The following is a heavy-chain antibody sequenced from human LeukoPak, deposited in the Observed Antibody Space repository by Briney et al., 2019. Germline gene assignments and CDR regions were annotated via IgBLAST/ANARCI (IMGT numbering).Heavy chain of an antibody. D-gene: IGHD6-19*01. CDR2: IYYSGST. J-gene: IGHJ4*02. Sequence: SETLSLTCTVSGGSISSSSYYWGWIRQPPGKGLEWIGSIYYSGSTYYNPSLKSRVTISVDTSKNQFSLKLSSVTAADTAVYYCATGQWLPGYWGQGTLVTVSS. CDR1: GGSISSSSYY. V-gene: IGHV4-39*07. CDR3: ATGQWLPGY.